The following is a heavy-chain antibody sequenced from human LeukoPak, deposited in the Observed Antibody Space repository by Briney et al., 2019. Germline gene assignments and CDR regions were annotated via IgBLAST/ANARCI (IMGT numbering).Heavy chain of an antibody. CDR1: GSTFSSYG. D-gene: IGHD3-3*01. J-gene: IGHJ6*02. CDR3: AKDQGDYDFWSCYYNYYYYGMDV. CDR2: ISYDGSNK. Sequence: GGSLRLSCAASGSTFSSYGMHWVRQAPGKGLEWVAVISYDGSNKYYADSVKGRFTISRDNSKNTLYLQMNSLRAEDTAVYYCAKDQGDYDFWSCYYNYYYYGMDVWGQGTTVTVSS. V-gene: IGHV3-30*18.